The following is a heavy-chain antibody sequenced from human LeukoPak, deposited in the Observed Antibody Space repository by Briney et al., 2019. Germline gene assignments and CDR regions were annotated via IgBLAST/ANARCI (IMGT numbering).Heavy chain of an antibody. CDR3: AREILGGFNPGAY. CDR1: LDSTTSSF. D-gene: IGHD1-14*01. V-gene: IGHV4-4*02. CDR2: IHRSGSP. Sequence: SETLSLTCTVSLDSTTSSFWSWVRQPPGKGLEWIGEIHRSGSPNYNPSLQSRVTISIDRSRNQIALGLSSVTAADTAVYYCAREILGGFNPGAYWGQGTLVTVSS. J-gene: IGHJ4*02.